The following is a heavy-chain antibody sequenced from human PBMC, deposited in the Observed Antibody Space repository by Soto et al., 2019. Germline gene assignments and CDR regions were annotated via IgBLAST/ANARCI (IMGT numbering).Heavy chain of an antibody. CDR3: ARGLYCSGGSCYHPFDY. J-gene: IGHJ4*02. Sequence: ASVKVSCKASGYTFTGYYMHWVRQAPGQGLEWMGWINPNSGGTNYAQKFQGWVTMTRDTSISTAYMELSRLRSDDTAVYYCARGLYCSGGSCYHPFDYWGQGTPVTVSS. V-gene: IGHV1-2*04. D-gene: IGHD2-15*01. CDR2: INPNSGGT. CDR1: GYTFTGYY.